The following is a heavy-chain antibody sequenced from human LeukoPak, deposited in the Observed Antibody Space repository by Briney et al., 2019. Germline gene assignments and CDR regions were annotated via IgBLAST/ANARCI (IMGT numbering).Heavy chain of an antibody. J-gene: IGHJ3*02. V-gene: IGHV4-31*03. CDR2: IYYSGST. Sequence: NPSETLSLTCTVSGGSISSGDYYWSWIRQHPGKGLEWIGYIYYSGSTYYNPSLKSRVTISVDTSKNQFSLKLSSVTAADTAVYYCARDPELFDAFDIWGQGTMVTVSS. CDR1: GGSISSGDYY. D-gene: IGHD2-21*01. CDR3: ARDPELFDAFDI.